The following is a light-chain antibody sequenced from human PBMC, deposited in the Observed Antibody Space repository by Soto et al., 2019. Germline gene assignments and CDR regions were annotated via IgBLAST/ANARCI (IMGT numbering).Light chain of an antibody. V-gene: IGKV3-15*01. Sequence: EVVMTQSPATLSVSTGERGTLYCRASQSVGSLVAWYQQKIGQAPRLLIYGASTRATGIAARFTGSGSGTEFTLTISTLQTEDFTVYYCQQYNNLPITFAPGARLAIK. CDR2: GAS. J-gene: IGKJ5*01. CDR3: QQYNNLPIT. CDR1: QSVGSL.